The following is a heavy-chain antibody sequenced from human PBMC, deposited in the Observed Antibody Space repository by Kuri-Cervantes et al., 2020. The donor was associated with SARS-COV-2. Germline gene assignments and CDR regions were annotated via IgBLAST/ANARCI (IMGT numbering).Heavy chain of an antibody. Sequence: GESLKISCAASGFTFSSYSMNWVRQAPGKGLEWVSSISSSSSYIYYADSVKGRFTISRDNAKNSLYLQMNSLRAEDTAVYYCARVPIAAPGYWGQGTLVTVSS. CDR3: ARVPIAAPGY. V-gene: IGHV3-21*01. D-gene: IGHD6-6*01. CDR2: ISSSSSYI. J-gene: IGHJ4*02. CDR1: GFTFSSYS.